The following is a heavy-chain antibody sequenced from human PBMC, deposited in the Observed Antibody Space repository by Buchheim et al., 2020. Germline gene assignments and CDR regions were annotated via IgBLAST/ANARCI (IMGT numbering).Heavy chain of an antibody. CDR3: AKGSRGYTNYYFDY. CDR1: GFSFSGYA. V-gene: IGHV3-23*04. J-gene: IGHJ4*02. D-gene: IGHD4-11*01. Sequence: EVQLVDSGGGLVQPGESLRLSCAAPGFSFSGYAMSWVRQAPGKGLEWVSSISGSGATTFNADSVKGRFTISRANSKNMLYLTMNSLRAEDTAVYFCAKGSRGYTNYYFDYWGQGTL. CDR2: ISGSGATT.